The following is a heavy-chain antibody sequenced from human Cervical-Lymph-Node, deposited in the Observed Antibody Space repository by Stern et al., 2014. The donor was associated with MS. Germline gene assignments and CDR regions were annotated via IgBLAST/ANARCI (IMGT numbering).Heavy chain of an antibody. D-gene: IGHD3/OR15-3a*01. CDR2: IDRDGSEK. CDR3: VREDSDFDY. J-gene: IGHJ4*02. Sequence: EVKLVQSGGGLVRPGGSLRLSCAASGFRFRSYWMSWVRQAPGKGLEWVGHIDRDGSEKNYVDSVKGRFTISRDNAKNSLYLEMSSLRDEDTAVYYCVREDSDFDYWGQGTLVAVSS. CDR1: GFRFRSYW. V-gene: IGHV3-7*01.